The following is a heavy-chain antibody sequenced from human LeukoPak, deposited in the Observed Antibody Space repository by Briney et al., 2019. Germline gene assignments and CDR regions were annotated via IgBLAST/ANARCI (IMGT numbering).Heavy chain of an antibody. V-gene: IGHV1-69*13. J-gene: IGHJ6*03. D-gene: IGHD5-18*01. CDR2: IIPIFGTA. CDR3: ASSLNTAGGYYYYYMDV. Sequence: SVKVSCKASGGTFSSYAISWGRQAPGQGLEWMGGIIPIFGTANYAQKFQGRVTITADESTSPAYMELSSLRSEDTAVYYCASSLNTAGGYYYYYMDVWGKGTTVTISS. CDR1: GGTFSSYA.